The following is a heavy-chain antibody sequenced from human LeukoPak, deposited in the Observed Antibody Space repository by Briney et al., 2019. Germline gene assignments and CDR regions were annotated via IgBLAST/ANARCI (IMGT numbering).Heavy chain of an antibody. Sequence: GGSLRLSCAAPGFIFDNYAIHWVRQAPGKGLEWVSLISGDGGSTFYVDSVRGRFTISRDNAKNSLFLQMSSLRDDDTAVYYCLRDVIRGGQGTLVTVSP. J-gene: IGHJ4*02. CDR3: LRDVIR. CDR2: ISGDGGST. V-gene: IGHV3-43*02. D-gene: IGHD5-24*01. CDR1: GFIFDNYA.